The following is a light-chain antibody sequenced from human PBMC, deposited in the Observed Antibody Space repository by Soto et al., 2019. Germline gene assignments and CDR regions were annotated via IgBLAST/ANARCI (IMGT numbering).Light chain of an antibody. CDR1: QGISSY. J-gene: IGKJ4*01. CDR2: AAS. V-gene: IGKV1-9*01. CDR3: QQLNSYPQLT. Sequence: DIQLTQSPSFLSASVGDRVTITCRASQGISSYLAWYQQKPGKAPKLLIYAASTLQSGVPSRFSGSGSGTEFTLTISSLQTEDFATDYCQQLNSYPQLTFGGGTQVEIK.